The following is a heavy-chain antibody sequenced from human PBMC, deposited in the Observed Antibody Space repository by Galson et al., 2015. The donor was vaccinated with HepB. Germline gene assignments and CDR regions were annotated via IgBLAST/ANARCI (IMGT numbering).Heavy chain of an antibody. Sequence: SLRLSCAASGFTFSSYGMHWVRQAPGKGLEWVAVISYDGSNKYYADSVKGRFTISRDNSKNTLYLQMNSLRAEDTAVYYCAKDLRWLQTLDYWGQGTLVTVSS. CDR1: GFTFSSYG. D-gene: IGHD5-24*01. J-gene: IGHJ4*02. V-gene: IGHV3-30*18. CDR2: ISYDGSNK. CDR3: AKDLRWLQTLDY.